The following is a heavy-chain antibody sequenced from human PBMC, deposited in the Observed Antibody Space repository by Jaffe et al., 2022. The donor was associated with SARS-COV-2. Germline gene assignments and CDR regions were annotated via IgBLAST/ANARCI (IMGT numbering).Heavy chain of an antibody. CDR2: IWYDGSNK. V-gene: IGHV3-33*01. J-gene: IGHJ6*02. CDR3: ARDQLSIDHGDYYYYYGMDV. D-gene: IGHD4-17*01. CDR1: GFTLSSYG. Sequence: QVHLEESGGGVVQPGKSLRLSCAASGFTLSSYGMHWVRQAPGKGLEWVAVIWYDGSNKHYADSVKGRFTISRDNPKNTLYLQLNSLRAEDTAVYYCARDQLSIDHGDYYYYYGMDVWGQGTTVTVSS.